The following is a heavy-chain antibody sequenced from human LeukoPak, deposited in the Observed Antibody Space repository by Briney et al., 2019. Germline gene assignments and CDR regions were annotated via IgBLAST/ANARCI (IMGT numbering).Heavy chain of an antibody. V-gene: IGHV5-51*01. Sequence: GESLKISCKGSGYSFTNYWIGWVRQMPGKGLEWMGIIYPGDSDTRYSPSFQGQVTISADKSISTAYLQWNSLKASDTAMYYCARHVVDSSSWYPNWGQGTLVTVSS. CDR1: GYSFTNYW. J-gene: IGHJ4*02. D-gene: IGHD6-13*01. CDR2: IYPGDSDT. CDR3: ARHVVDSSSWYPN.